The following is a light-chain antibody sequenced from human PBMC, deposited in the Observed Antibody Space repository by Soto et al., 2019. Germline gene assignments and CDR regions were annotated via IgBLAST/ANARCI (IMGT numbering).Light chain of an antibody. Sequence: QSVLTQPPSVSGAPGQRVTMSCTGSSSNIGAGYDIHWYQQLPGTAPKLLIYGDSNRPSGVPDRFSGSKSGTSASLAITGLQAEDEADYYCQSYGSRLSGSVFGGGTKLTVL. J-gene: IGLJ2*01. V-gene: IGLV1-40*01. CDR1: SSNIGAGYD. CDR2: GDS. CDR3: QSYGSRLSGSV.